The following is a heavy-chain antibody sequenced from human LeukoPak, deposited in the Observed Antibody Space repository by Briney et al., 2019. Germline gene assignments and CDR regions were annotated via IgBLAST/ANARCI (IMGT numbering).Heavy chain of an antibody. CDR2: IYCSGST. CDR3: ARARIAVAGFAFDI. D-gene: IGHD6-19*01. Sequence: SETLSLTCTVSGGSISSYYWSWIRQPPGKGLEWIGYIYCSGSTNYNPSLKSRVTISVDTSKNQFSLKLSSVTAADTAVYYCARARIAVAGFAFDIWGQGTMVTVSS. J-gene: IGHJ3*02. CDR1: GGSISSYY. V-gene: IGHV4-59*01.